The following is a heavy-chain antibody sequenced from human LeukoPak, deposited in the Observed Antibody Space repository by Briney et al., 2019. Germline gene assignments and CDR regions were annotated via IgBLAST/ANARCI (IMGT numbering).Heavy chain of an antibody. CDR2: IIPIFGTA. Sequence: SVKVSCKASGGTFSSYAISWVRQAPGQGLEWMGGIIPIFGTANYAQKFQGRVTITAEKSTSTAYMELSSLRSEDTAVYYRAIRPTTVTTFYFDYWGRGTLVTVSS. CDR3: AIRPTTVTTFYFDY. CDR1: GGTFSSYA. D-gene: IGHD4-17*01. J-gene: IGHJ4*02. V-gene: IGHV1-69*06.